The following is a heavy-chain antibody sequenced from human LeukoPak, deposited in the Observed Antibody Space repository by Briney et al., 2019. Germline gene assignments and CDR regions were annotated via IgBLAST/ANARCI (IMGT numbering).Heavy chain of an antibody. CDR1: GFIFSDHY. CDR2: TRNKANSYTT. Sequence: GGSLRLSCAVSGFIFSDHYMDWVRQAPGKGLEWVARTRNKANSYTTVYAASVKGRFTISRDESKNSLYLQMNSLITEDTAVYFCVRGFNSFDIWGRGTTVTVSS. D-gene: IGHD5-24*01. V-gene: IGHV3-72*01. J-gene: IGHJ3*02. CDR3: VRGFNSFDI.